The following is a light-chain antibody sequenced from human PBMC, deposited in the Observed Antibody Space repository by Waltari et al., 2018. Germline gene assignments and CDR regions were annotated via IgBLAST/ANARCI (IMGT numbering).Light chain of an antibody. J-gene: IGKJ1*01. CDR1: QSVRIT. V-gene: IGKV3D-15*01. CDR3: QQYDHWPWT. CDR2: GTS. Sequence: DIVMTQSPATLSLSPGASATLSCRASQSVRITFAWFQQKPGQPPRLLIYGTSTRATGIPARFSSSGSGTEFSLTISSLQPEDFATYYCQQYDHWPWTFGQGTRVEAK.